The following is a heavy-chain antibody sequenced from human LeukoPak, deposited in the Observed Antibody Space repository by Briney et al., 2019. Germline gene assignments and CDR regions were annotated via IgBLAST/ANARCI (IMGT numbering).Heavy chain of an antibody. J-gene: IGHJ3*02. CDR1: GFTFSDYY. V-gene: IGHV3-11*04. Sequence: GGSLRLSCAASGFTFSDYYMSWIRQAPGKGLEWLSYIISTGGTIYYADSVKGRFTNSRDNAKNSLYLQMNSLRAEDTAVYYCAGYSSGWFGAFHIWGQGTMVTVSS. D-gene: IGHD6-19*01. CDR3: AGYSSGWFGAFHI. CDR2: IISTGGTI.